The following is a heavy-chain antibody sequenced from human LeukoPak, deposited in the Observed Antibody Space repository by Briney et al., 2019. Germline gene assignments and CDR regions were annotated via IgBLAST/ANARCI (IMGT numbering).Heavy chain of an antibody. CDR1: GFTFSSYG. Sequence: PGGSLRLSCAASGFTFSSYGMHWVRQAPGKGLEWVAFIRYDGSNKYYADSVKGRFTISRDNSKNTLYLQMNSLRAEDTAVYYCAKELLGELDAFDIWGQGTMVTVSS. CDR3: AKELLGELDAFDI. V-gene: IGHV3-30*02. J-gene: IGHJ3*02. D-gene: IGHD3-10*01. CDR2: IRYDGSNK.